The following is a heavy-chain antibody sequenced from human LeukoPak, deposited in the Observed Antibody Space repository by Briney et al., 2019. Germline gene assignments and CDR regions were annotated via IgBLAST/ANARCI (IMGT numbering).Heavy chain of an antibody. V-gene: IGHV3-23*01. Sequence: GGSLRLPCAASGFIFSNYAMSWVRQAPGKGLEWVSAIGGRDGGTYYADSVKGRFTVSRDDPKNMLYLQMNTLRVEDTAVYYCAKWGDYVILTGYYDSDYWGHGTLVTVSS. D-gene: IGHD3-9*01. CDR3: AKWGDYVILTGYYDSDY. CDR1: GFIFSNYA. CDR2: IGGRDGGT. J-gene: IGHJ4*01.